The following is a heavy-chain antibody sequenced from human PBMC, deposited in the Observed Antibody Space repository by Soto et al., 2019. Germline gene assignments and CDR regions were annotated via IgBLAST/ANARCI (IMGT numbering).Heavy chain of an antibody. Sequence: GGSLRFSCAASGFTFNNYCMSWVRQAPGKGLEWVANIKEDGSEKYYVDSVKGRFTISRDNAKNSLYLQMNSLRAEDTAVYYCARDLRGYSYGPTDYWGHGTLVAVSS. J-gene: IGHJ4*01. D-gene: IGHD5-18*01. CDR1: GFTFNNYC. V-gene: IGHV3-7*01. CDR2: IKEDGSEK. CDR3: ARDLRGYSYGPTDY.